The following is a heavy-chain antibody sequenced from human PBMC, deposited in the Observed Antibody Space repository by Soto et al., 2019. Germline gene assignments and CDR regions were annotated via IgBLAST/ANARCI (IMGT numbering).Heavy chain of an antibody. D-gene: IGHD1-20*01. J-gene: IGHJ5*02. CDR2: ISDSGHST. Sequence: GESLKISCAGSGFTFSDYAMTWVRQAPRKGLQWVSTISDSGHSTYYADSVKGRFTISRDNSKSTLYLQMSSLRAEDTAFYYCTKAAYNWNPDWGNWFDPWGQGTLVTVSS. V-gene: IGHV3-23*01. CDR1: GFTFSDYA. CDR3: TKAAYNWNPDWGNWFDP.